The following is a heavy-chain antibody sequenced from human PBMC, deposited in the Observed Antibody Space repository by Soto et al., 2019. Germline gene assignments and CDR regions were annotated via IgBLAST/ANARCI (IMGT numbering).Heavy chain of an antibody. V-gene: IGHV1-69*06. CDR3: GREDSGISWYRGFDY. CDR2: IITIFGTA. J-gene: IGHJ4*02. D-gene: IGHD6-13*01. Sequence: LVKVSCTASGGTFSSYAISWVRQAPGQGLEWMGGIITIFGTANYAQKFLGRVTITADKSTSTAYMDLSRLRYEDTAVDYCGREDSGISWYRGFDYWGQGTLVTVSS. CDR1: GGTFSSYA.